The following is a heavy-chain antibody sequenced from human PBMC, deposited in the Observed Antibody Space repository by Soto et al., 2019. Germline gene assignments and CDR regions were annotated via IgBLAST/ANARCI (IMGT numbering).Heavy chain of an antibody. CDR1: GFSVSSKY. Sequence: EVQLVESGGGLIQPGGSLRLSCAASGFSVSSKYMSWVRQAPGKGLEWVSVLFTGGTTYYADSVKGRFSISTDISRNTMYLQMNSLRAEDTAVYYCAREYNSSSGMDVW. CDR3: AREYNSSSGMDV. J-gene: IGHJ6*01. CDR2: LFTGGTT. V-gene: IGHV3-53*01. D-gene: IGHD6-6*01.